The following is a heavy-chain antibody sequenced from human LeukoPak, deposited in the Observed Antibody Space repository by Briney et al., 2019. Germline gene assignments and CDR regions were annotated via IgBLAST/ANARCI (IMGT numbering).Heavy chain of an antibody. CDR1: GFTVVINH. CDR2: IYNSGAT. J-gene: IGHJ4*02. D-gene: IGHD3-22*01. V-gene: IGHV3-53*01. CDR3: GALYDGGGYYDY. Sequence: PGGSLRLSCAASGFTVVINHMSWVRQAPGKGLEWVSVIYNSGATSYTDSVKGRFTVSRDNSKNTLYLQMNSLRVEDTAVYYCGALYDGGGYYDYWGQGTLVTVSS.